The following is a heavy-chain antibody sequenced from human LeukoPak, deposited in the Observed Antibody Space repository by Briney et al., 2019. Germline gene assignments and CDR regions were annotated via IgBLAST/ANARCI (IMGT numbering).Heavy chain of an antibody. CDR3: AANSADYSTLGSSYKV. D-gene: IGHD3-10*01. Sequence: PSETLSLTCAVYGGSFSGYYWSWIRQPPGKGLEWIGEINHSGTTYYNPSLKSRVTISVDTSKNQFSLKLNSVTAADTAVFYCAANSADYSTLGSSYKVWGQGTLVTVSS. J-gene: IGHJ4*02. CDR1: GGSFSGYY. V-gene: IGHV4-34*01. CDR2: INHSGTT.